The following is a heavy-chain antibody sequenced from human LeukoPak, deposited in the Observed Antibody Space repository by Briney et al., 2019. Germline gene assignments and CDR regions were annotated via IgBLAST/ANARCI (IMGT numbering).Heavy chain of an antibody. J-gene: IGHJ4*02. CDR3: AKVPSGCYACDFDF. D-gene: IGHD2-2*01. V-gene: IGHV3-23*01. CDR1: GFTFISFA. CDR2: LGGINGYT. Sequence: PGGSLRLSCLASGFTFISFAMSGLPHPPGKGREGCSSLGGINGYTYYADSVKGRFSISRDNSKNTLYLQMNSLRAEDTALYYCAKVPSGCYACDFDFWGQGTLVTVSS.